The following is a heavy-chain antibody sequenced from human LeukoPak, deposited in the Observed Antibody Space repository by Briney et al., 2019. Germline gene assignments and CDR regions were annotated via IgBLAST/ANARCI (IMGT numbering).Heavy chain of an antibody. D-gene: IGHD1-26*01. V-gene: IGHV4-34*01. CDR2: INHSGST. Sequence: PSETLSLTCTVSGGSISSYYWSWIRQPPGKGLEWIGEINHSGSTNYNPSLKSRVTISVDTSKNQFSLKLSSVTAADTAVYYCARDPVGATSLDYWGQGTLVTVSS. CDR1: GGSISSYY. CDR3: ARDPVGATSLDY. J-gene: IGHJ4*02.